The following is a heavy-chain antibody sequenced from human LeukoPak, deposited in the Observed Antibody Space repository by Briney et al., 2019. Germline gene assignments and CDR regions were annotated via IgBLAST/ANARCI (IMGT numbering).Heavy chain of an antibody. CDR3: AKGRFYYDSSGYYYEFDY. D-gene: IGHD3-22*01. CDR1: GFTFSSYG. Sequence: GMSLRLSCAASGFTFSSYGMHWVRQPPGKGLEWVAAISHHGSDQYYSDSVRGRFSISRDTSKDTLYLQMNSLRPEDTAAYYCAKGRFYYDSSGYYYEFDYWGQGTLVTVSS. CDR2: ISHHGSDQ. J-gene: IGHJ4*02. V-gene: IGHV3-30*18.